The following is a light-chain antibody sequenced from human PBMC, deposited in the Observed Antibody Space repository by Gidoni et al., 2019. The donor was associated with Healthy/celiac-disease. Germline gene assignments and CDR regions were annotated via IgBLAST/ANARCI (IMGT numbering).Light chain of an antibody. CDR3: MQALQTL. Sequence: DIVMTQSPLSLPVTPGEPASISCRSSQSLLHSNGYNYLDWYLQKPGQSPQLLIYSGSNRASGVPDRFSGSGSGTDFTLKISRVEAEDVGVYYCMQALQTLFGPXTKVDIK. J-gene: IGKJ3*01. V-gene: IGKV2-28*01. CDR1: QSLLHSNGYNY. CDR2: SGS.